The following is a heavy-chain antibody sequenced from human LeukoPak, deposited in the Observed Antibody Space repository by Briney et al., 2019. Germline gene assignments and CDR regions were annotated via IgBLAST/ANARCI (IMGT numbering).Heavy chain of an antibody. CDR2: ISAYNGNT. Sequence: EASVKVSCKASGYTFTRYGISWVRQAPGQGLEWRGRISAYNGNTNYAQKLQGRVTMTTDTSTSTAYMELRSLRSDDTAVYYCARDCSSTSCYLGFFDYWGQGTLVTVSS. J-gene: IGHJ4*02. D-gene: IGHD2-2*01. CDR1: GYTFTRYG. CDR3: ARDCSSTSCYLGFFDY. V-gene: IGHV1-18*01.